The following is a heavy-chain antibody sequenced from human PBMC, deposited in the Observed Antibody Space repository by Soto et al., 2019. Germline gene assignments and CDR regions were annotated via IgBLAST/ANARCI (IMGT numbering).Heavy chain of an antibody. CDR1: GIPFRYHS. CDR3: ARALFPDVDIYAMDV. D-gene: IGHD5-12*01. V-gene: IGHV3-33*01. J-gene: IGHJ6*02. CDR2: IWNDGSNK. Sequence: GGSLRLSCASGGIPFRYHSRHLVRQAPGKGREWLAIIWNDGSNKFYAGSVQGRFTISRDNSKNTVYLQMNTLSAEDTAVYYCARALFPDVDIYAMDVWGQGTTVTAP.